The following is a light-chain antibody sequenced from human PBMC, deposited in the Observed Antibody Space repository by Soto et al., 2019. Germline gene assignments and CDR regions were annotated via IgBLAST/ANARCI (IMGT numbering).Light chain of an antibody. V-gene: IGLV2-8*01. J-gene: IGLJ1*01. CDR3: SSYAGTNNLLYV. CDR2: EVS. CDR1: SSDVGAYNY. Sequence: QSALTQPPSASGSPGQSVTISCSGTSSDVGAYNYVSWYQQHPGKAPRLLIYEVSQRPSGVPDRCSGSKSANTASLTVSGLQPEDEADYYCSSYAGTNNLLYVFGTGTKLTVL.